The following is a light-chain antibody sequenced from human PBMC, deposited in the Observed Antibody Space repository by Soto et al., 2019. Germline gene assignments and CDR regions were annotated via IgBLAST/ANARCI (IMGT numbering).Light chain of an antibody. CDR3: GTWDSSLSAGYV. Sequence: QSVLTQPPSASAAPGQKVTISCSGSSSNIGSNYVSWYQQLPGTAPKLLIYDNDNRPSGIPDRFSGSKSGTSATLGITGLQTGDEADYYCGTWDSSLSAGYVFGTGTKLTVL. V-gene: IGLV1-51*01. CDR2: DND. J-gene: IGLJ1*01. CDR1: SSNIGSNY.